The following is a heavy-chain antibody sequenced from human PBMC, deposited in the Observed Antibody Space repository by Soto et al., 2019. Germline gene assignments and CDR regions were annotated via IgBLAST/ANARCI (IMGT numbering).Heavy chain of an antibody. V-gene: IGHV4-31*03. D-gene: IGHD3-16*01. CDR3: AREGAVTLPYYYYGMDV. CDR1: GGSISSGGYY. Sequence: SETLSLTCTVSGGSISSGGYYWSWIRQHPGKGLEWIGYIYYSGSTYHNPSLKSRVTISVDTSKNQFSLKLSSVTAADTAVYYCAREGAVTLPYYYYGMDVWGQGTTVTVYS. J-gene: IGHJ6*02. CDR2: IYYSGST.